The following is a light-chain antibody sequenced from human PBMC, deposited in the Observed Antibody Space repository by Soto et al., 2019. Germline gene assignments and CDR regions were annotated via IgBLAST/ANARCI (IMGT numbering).Light chain of an antibody. CDR3: QQYGSSLFT. J-gene: IGKJ3*01. CDR2: GAS. V-gene: IGKV3-20*01. CDR1: QSVSSSY. Sequence: EIVLTQSTGTLSLSPGERATLSCRASQSVSSSYLAWYQQKPGQAPRLLIYGASSRATGIPDRFSGSGSGTDFTLTISRLEPEDFAVYYCQQYGSSLFTFGPGTKVAIK.